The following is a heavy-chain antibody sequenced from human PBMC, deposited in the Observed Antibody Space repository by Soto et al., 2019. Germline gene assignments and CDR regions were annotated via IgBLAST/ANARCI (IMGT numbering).Heavy chain of an antibody. CDR2: TYYRSKWYY. Sequence: SQTLSLTCDRTVYRVSSNSDGWIWVIQSPSRGLEWLGRTYYRSKWYYEYAVSVRGRITINPDTSKNQYSLQLNSVTPEDTAVHFCERGEQYPARIFEDWGQGTLVNVSS. D-gene: IGHD1-26*01. J-gene: IGHJ4*01. V-gene: IGHV6-1*01. CDR3: ERGEQYPARIFED. CDR1: VYRVSSNSDG.